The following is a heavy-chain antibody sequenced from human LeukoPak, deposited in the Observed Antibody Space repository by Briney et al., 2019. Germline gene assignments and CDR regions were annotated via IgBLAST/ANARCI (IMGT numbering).Heavy chain of an antibody. D-gene: IGHD1-26*01. V-gene: IGHV3-23*05. CDR3: AKAGGRYTAVTNWFDP. J-gene: IGHJ5*02. Sequence: PGGSLRLSCAASAFTFSSSPMTWVRQAPGKGLEWVSSIDTGIGATYYADSVKGRFTISRDNSKKTLYLQMNSLRAEDTAVYYCAKAGGRYTAVTNWFDPWGQGTLLTASS. CDR1: AFTFSSSP. CDR2: IDTGIGAT.